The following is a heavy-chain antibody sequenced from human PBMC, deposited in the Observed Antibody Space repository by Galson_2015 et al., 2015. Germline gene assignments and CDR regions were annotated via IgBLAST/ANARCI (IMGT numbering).Heavy chain of an antibody. D-gene: IGHD2-15*01. Sequence: SETLSLTCPVSGGSVSSGSHYWSWIRQPPGKGLEWIGFIYYSGSTNYNPSLKSRVTISVDTSKNQFSLKLNSVTAADTAVYYCARDQCSGGTCYGGDAFDIWGQGTMVTVSS. J-gene: IGHJ3*02. CDR2: IYYSGST. CDR3: ARDQCSGGTCYGGDAFDI. CDR1: GGSVSSGSHY. V-gene: IGHV4-61*01.